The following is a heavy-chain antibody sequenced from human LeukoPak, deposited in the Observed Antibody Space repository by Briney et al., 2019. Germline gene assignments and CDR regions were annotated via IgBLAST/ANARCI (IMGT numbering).Heavy chain of an antibody. Sequence: SGPTLVKPTQTLTLTCTFSGSSLTTSGVGVGWIRQPPGKALEWLAIVYWNDGKYYSPSLRSRLTIIKDTSKNQVVLTMTNMDHVDTATYYCARRRDWFDPWGQGTLVTVSS. V-gene: IGHV2-5*01. CDR2: VYWNDGK. CDR3: ARRRDWFDP. J-gene: IGHJ5*02. CDR1: GSSLTTSGVG.